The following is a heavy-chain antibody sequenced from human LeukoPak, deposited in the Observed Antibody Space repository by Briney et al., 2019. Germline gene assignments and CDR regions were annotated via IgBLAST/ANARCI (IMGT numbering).Heavy chain of an antibody. V-gene: IGHV4-39*01. J-gene: IGHJ4*02. D-gene: IGHD4-17*01. CDR1: GGSISSSNDF. CDR2: IHSSGNT. Sequence: PSETLSLTCTVSGGSISSSNDFWGWVRQPPGKGLEWIGCIHSSGNTYYSPSLKSRVTMSVDTSNDQFSLNLNSMTAADTAVYYCARQFKYGGYPTRGDYWGQGTLVTVSS. CDR3: ARQFKYGGYPTRGDY.